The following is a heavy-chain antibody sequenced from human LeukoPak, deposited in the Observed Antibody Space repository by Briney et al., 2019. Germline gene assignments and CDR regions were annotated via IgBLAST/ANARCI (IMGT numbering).Heavy chain of an antibody. Sequence: VASVKVSCKASGYTFTSYDINWVRQATGQGLEWMGWMNPNSGNTGYAQKFQGRVTMTRNTSISTAYMELSSLRSEDTAVYYCARYYDFWSGDYKYCTDVGGQGTTVTVPS. CDR3: ARYYDFWSGDYKYCTDV. CDR2: MNPNSGNT. CDR1: GYTFTSYD. V-gene: IGHV1-8*01. D-gene: IGHD3-3*01. J-gene: IGHJ6*02.